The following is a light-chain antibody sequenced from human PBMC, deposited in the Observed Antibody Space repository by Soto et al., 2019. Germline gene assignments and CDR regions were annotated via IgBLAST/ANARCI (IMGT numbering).Light chain of an antibody. CDR3: QQYYSTPHT. J-gene: IGKJ1*01. CDR1: QRVLYSSNNKNY. V-gene: IGKV4-1*01. CDR2: WAS. Sequence: DIVMTQSPDSLAVSLGERATTNCKSSQRVLYSSNNKNYLAWYQQKPVQPPKLLIYWASTRESGVPDRFSGSGSGTDFTLTISSLQAEDVAVYYCQQYYSTPHTFGQGTKVEIK.